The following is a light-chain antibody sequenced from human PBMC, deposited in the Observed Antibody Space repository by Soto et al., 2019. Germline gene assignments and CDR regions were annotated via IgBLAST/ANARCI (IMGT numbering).Light chain of an antibody. CDR1: SSDVGRYNY. V-gene: IGLV2-14*03. CDR2: DVT. CDR3: SSYATSSTLV. J-gene: IGLJ7*01. Sequence: QSVLTQPASVSGSPGQSITISCTGTSSDVGRYNYVSWYQQHPGKAPKLMIFDVTDRPSGVSDRFSGSKSGNTASLTISGLQAEDEADYYCSSYATSSTLVFGAGTQLTVL.